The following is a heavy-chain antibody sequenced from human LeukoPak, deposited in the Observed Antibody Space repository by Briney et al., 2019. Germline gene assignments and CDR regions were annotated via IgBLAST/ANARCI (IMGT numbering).Heavy chain of an antibody. CDR3: ARSAYSSGCLGY. D-gene: IGHD6-19*01. V-gene: IGHV3-48*03. Sequence: GGSLRLSCAASGFTFSSYEMNWVRQAPGKGLEWVSYISSSGSTIYYADSVKGRFTISRDNAKNSLYLQMNSLRAEDTAVYYCARSAYSSGCLGYWGQGTLVTVSS. J-gene: IGHJ4*02. CDR2: ISSSGSTI. CDR1: GFTFSSYE.